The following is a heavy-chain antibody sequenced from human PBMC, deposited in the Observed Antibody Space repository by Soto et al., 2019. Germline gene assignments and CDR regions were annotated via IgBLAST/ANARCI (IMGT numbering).Heavy chain of an antibody. CDR3: ARDQAYYDYVWGSYREDYYYYGMDV. V-gene: IGHV4-61*01. D-gene: IGHD3-16*02. J-gene: IGHJ6*02. CDR1: GGSVSSGSYY. CDR2: IYYSGST. Sequence: SETLSLTCTVSGGSVSSGSYYWSWIRQPPGKGLEWIGYIYYSGSTNYNPSLKSRVTISVDTSKNQFSLKLSSVTAADTAVYYCARDQAYYDYVWGSYREDYYYYGMDVWGQGTTVTVSS.